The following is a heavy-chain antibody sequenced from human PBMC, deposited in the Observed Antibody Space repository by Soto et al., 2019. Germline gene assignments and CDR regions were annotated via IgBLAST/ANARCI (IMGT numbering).Heavy chain of an antibody. J-gene: IGHJ4*02. CDR1: GGSISSGGYS. Sequence: QLQLQESGSGLVKPSQTLSLTCAVSGGSISSGGYSWSWIRQPPGKGLEWIGYIYHSGSTYYNPSLKSGVTISVDRSKNQFSLKLSSVTAADTAVYYCHCARQYSSSWYPTTYFDYWGQGTLVTVSS. V-gene: IGHV4-30-2*01. CDR2: IYHSGST. D-gene: IGHD6-13*01. CDR3: HCARQYSSSWYPTTYFDY.